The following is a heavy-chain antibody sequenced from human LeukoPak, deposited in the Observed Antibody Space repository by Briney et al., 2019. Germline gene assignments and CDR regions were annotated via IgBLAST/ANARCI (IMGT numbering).Heavy chain of an antibody. CDR3: ASGGVAGRWPLDY. CDR2: IQISGST. D-gene: IGHD6-19*01. CDR1: GGSISSYY. Sequence: SETLSLTCTVSGGSISSYYCSWIRQPAGKGLEWIGRIQISGSTNYNPSLKSRATMSVDTSKNQFSLKLTSVTAADTAVYYCASGGVAGRWPLDYWGQGTLVTVSS. J-gene: IGHJ4*02. V-gene: IGHV4-4*07.